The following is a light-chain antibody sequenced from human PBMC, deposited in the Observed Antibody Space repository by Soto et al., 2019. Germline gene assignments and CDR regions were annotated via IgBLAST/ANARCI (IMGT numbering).Light chain of an antibody. J-gene: IGKJ1*01. CDR3: QQSYSTWT. CDR1: QSIDNF. Sequence: DIQMTQSPSSLSASVGDRVTITCRASQSIDNFLNWYQQKPGKAPKLLIYGASSLQSGVPSRFSGSGSGTDFTLTISSLQPADFGIYYCQQSYSTWTFGQGTKVEIK. V-gene: IGKV1-39*01. CDR2: GAS.